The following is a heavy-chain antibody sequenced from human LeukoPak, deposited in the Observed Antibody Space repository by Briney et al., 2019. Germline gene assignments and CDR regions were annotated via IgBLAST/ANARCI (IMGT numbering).Heavy chain of an antibody. Sequence: PSETLSLTCTVSGGSISSYYWSWVRQAPGKGLEWVSAISGSGGSTYYADSVKGRFTISRDNSKNTLYLQMNSLRAEDTAVYYCAKDLMVNGYWGQGTLVTVSS. CDR3: AKDLMVNGY. V-gene: IGHV3-23*01. D-gene: IGHD5-18*01. J-gene: IGHJ4*02. CDR2: ISGSGGST. CDR1: GGSISSYY.